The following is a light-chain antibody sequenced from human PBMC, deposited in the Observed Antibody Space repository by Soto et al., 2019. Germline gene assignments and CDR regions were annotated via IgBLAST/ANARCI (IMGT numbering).Light chain of an antibody. CDR2: YAS. V-gene: IGKV3-15*01. J-gene: IGKJ2*01. CDR1: QNLSRN. Sequence: EMLMTQSPATLSVSPGERATLSCRASQNLSRNLAWYQQQPGQAPRLLIFYASTRATGIPARFSGSGSGTEFTLTISRLQSEDFAVYYCQQYDKWPHTFGQGTKLEI. CDR3: QQYDKWPHT.